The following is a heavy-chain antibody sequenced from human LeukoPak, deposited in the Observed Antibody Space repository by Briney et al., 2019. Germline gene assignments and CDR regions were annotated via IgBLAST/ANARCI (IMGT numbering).Heavy chain of an antibody. CDR1: GGSISSYY. V-gene: IGHV4-59*12. CDR3: ARDRAVAGPFDY. J-gene: IGHJ4*02. Sequence: SETLSLTCTVSGGSISSYYWSWIRQPPGKGLEWVGYIYYSGSTNYNPSLKSRVTTSVDTSKNQLSLKLSSVTAADTAVYYCARDRAVAGPFDYWGQGTLVTVSS. CDR2: IYYSGST. D-gene: IGHD6-19*01.